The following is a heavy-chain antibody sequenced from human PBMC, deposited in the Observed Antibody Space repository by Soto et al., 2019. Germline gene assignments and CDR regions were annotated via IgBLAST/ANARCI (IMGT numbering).Heavy chain of an antibody. CDR1: GGSITNNW. J-gene: IGHJ6*02. CDR3: ARLCSSSSTGWDNDGMDV. D-gene: IGHD6-6*01. Sequence: QVQLQVSGPGLVKPSGTLSLTCAVSGGSITNNWWSWVRQSPGKGLEWIGEIHHSGSTNYNPSLKSRVTMSGDKSKNQFSLKGKSVSAADTAVYYCARLCSSSSTGWDNDGMDVWGQGTTVTVSS. V-gene: IGHV4-4*02. CDR2: IHHSGST.